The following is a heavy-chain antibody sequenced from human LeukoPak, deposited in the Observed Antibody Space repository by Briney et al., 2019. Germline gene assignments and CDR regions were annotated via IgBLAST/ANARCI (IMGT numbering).Heavy chain of an antibody. CDR2: INPNSGGT. J-gene: IGHJ4*02. CDR3: ARARKSDYGGTYYFDY. Sequence: ASETVSCKASGYTFTGYYMHWVRQAPGQGHEWMGWINPNSGGTNYAQKFQGRVTMTRDTSISTAYMELSRLRSDDTAVYYCARARKSDYGGTYYFDYWGQGTLVTVSS. V-gene: IGHV1-2*02. D-gene: IGHD4-23*01. CDR1: GYTFTGYY.